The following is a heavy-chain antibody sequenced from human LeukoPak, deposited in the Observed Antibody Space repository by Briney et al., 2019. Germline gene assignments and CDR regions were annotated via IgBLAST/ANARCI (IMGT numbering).Heavy chain of an antibody. Sequence: GGSLRLSCAASGFTFSSYGMHWVRQAPGKGLEWVAFIRYDGSNKYYADSVKGRFTISRDNSKNTLYLQMNSLRAEDTAVYYCAKSITIFGVVILDAFDIWGQGTMVTVSS. CDR3: AKSITIFGVVILDAFDI. J-gene: IGHJ3*02. CDR2: IRYDGSNK. V-gene: IGHV3-30*02. CDR1: GFTFSSYG. D-gene: IGHD3-3*01.